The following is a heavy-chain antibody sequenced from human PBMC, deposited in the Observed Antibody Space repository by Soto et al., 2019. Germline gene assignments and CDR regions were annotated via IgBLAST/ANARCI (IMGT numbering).Heavy chain of an antibody. J-gene: IGHJ4*02. CDR2: ICYSGNT. Sequence: QVQLQESGPGLVKSSETLSLTCTVSGGSISSYCWSWIRQAPGKGLEWTGYICYSGNTNYNPSLAIRLTMSVDTSKNHFSLKLSSVTAADTAVYYCARHRGLYSDFYFDYWGQGTLVTVSS. D-gene: IGHD4-17*01. CDR3: ARHRGLYSDFYFDY. CDR1: GGSISSYC. V-gene: IGHV4-59*08.